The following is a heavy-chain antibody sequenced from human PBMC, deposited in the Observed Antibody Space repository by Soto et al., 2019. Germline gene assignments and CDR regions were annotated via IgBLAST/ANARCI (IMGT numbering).Heavy chain of an antibody. CDR2: IWYDGSNK. V-gene: IGHV3-33*01. D-gene: IGHD2-21*02. J-gene: IGHJ2*01. CDR3: ARDGPCGGYCYSWYVDL. CDR1: GFTFSSYG. Sequence: QVQLVESGGGVVQPGRSLRLSCAASGFTFSSYGMHWVRQAPGKGLERVAVIWYDGSNKYYADSVKGRFTISRDNSKNVLNLQMDSLRAEYMVVYYCARDGPCGGYCYSWYVDLWGRGTLVTVSS.